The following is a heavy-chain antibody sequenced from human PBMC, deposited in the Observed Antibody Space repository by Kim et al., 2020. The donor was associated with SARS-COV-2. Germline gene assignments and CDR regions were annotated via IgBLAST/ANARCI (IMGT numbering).Heavy chain of an antibody. Sequence: SETLSLTCTVSSGSINNYYWNWFRQPPGQGLEWIGYIHYSGSTNYSPSLKSRVSMSIDTSKRQLSLKLTSVSAADTAVYYCARDRGGFGDVRLFDHWGQGILVTVSS. V-gene: IGHV4-59*01. D-gene: IGHD3-10*01. J-gene: IGHJ4*02. CDR2: IHYSGST. CDR1: SGSINNYY. CDR3: ARDRGGFGDVRLFDH.